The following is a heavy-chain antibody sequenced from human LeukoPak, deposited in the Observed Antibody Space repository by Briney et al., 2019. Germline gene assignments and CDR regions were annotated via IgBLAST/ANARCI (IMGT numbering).Heavy chain of an antibody. CDR2: ITSNGAYT. CDR3: ARVKMGATVSDYYYYYMDV. J-gene: IGHJ6*03. V-gene: IGHV3-64*02. D-gene: IGHD1-26*01. Sequence: GGSLRLSCAASGFTFSDYTIHWVRQAPGKRLQSVSAITSNGAYTHYADSVKGRFTISRDNSRNAVFLQVGGLRIEDMAVYYCARVKMGATVSDYYYYYMDVWGTGTTVTVSS. CDR1: GFTFSDYT.